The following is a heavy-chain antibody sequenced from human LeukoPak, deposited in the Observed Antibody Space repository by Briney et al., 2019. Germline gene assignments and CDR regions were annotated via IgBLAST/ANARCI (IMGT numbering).Heavy chain of an antibody. CDR2: ISSSSSYI. CDR1: GFTFSSYS. D-gene: IGHD3-10*01. V-gene: IGHV3-21*01. Sequence: AESLTLSCAASGFTFSSYSMNWVRQAPGKGLEWVSYISSSSSYIYYADSVKGRFTISRDNAKNSLYLQMNSLRAEDTAVYYCASGSDAFDIWGQGTMVTVSS. CDR3: ASGSDAFDI. J-gene: IGHJ3*02.